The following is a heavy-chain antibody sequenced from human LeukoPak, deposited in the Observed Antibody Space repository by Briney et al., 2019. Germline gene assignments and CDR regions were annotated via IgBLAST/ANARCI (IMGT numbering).Heavy chain of an antibody. J-gene: IGHJ3*02. CDR1: GFTFSSYG. V-gene: IGHV3-30*18. CDR2: ISYDGSNK. D-gene: IGHD6-19*01. Sequence: PGGSLRLSCAASGFTFSSYGMHWVRQAPGKGLEWVAVISYDGSNKYYADSVKGRFTISRDNSKNTLYLQMNSLRAEDTAVYYCAKTSSPEYSSGWYAHAFDIWGQGTMVTVSS. CDR3: AKTSSPEYSSGWYAHAFDI.